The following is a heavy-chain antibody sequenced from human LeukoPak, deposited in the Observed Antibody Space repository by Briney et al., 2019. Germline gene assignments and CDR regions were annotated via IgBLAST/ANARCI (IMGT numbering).Heavy chain of an antibody. CDR1: GYSISSGKY. Sequence: SETLALTCSVSGYSISSGKYWAWIRQTPGKGLEWIGSIYESGSTYYTPSLKSRVTMSVDTSKNQFSLSLTSVTAADTAVYFCARGPGISGDHIYPDYWGQGIQVTVSS. J-gene: IGHJ4*02. V-gene: IGHV4-38-2*02. CDR2: IYESGST. CDR3: ARGPGISGDHIYPDY. D-gene: IGHD2-21*01.